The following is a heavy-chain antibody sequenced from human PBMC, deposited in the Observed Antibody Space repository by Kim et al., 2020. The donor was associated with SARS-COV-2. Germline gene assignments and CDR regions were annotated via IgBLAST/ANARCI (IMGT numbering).Heavy chain of an antibody. CDR3: ASTPYGGGYYDSSGYSWNDAFDI. D-gene: IGHD3-22*01. CDR1: GFTFSSYS. V-gene: IGHV3-21*01. J-gene: IGHJ3*02. CDR2: ISSSSSYI. Sequence: GGSLRLSCAASGFTFSSYSMNWVRQAPGKGLEWVSSISSSSSYIYYADSVKGRFTISRDNAKNSLYLQMNSLRAEDTAVYYCASTPYGGGYYDSSGYSWNDAFDIWGQGTMVTVSS.